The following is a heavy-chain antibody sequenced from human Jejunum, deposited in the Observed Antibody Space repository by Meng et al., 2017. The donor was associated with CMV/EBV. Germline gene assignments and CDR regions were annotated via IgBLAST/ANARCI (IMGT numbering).Heavy chain of an antibody. CDR1: GFTFGDYA. V-gene: IGHV3-49*04. CDR3: SRGNWNDDFDY. D-gene: IGHD1-1*01. Sequence: SGFTFGDYAMNWVRQAPGKGLEWVGFISSKAYGGTTEYAASVKGRFTISRDDSKSTAYLQMNSLKTEDTAVYYCSRGNWNDDFDYWGQGTLVTVSS. CDR2: ISSKAYGGTT. J-gene: IGHJ4*02.